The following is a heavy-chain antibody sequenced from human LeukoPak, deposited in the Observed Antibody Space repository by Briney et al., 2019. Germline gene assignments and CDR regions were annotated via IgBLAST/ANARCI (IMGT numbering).Heavy chain of an antibody. Sequence: GGSLRLSCAASGLTFSNYAMRWVRQAPGKGLEGVSAISGSGGSTYYAVSVKGRFTISRDNSKNTLYLQMNSLRAEDTAVYYCAKAGLYGSGSYYSYYFDYWGQGTLVTVSS. J-gene: IGHJ4*02. CDR3: AKAGLYGSGSYYSYYFDY. CDR1: GLTFSNYA. CDR2: ISGSGGST. V-gene: IGHV3-23*01. D-gene: IGHD3-10*01.